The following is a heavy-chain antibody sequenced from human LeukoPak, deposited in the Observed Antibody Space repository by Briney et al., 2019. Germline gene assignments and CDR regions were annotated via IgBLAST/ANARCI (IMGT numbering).Heavy chain of an antibody. CDR3: ARDLGDNSGYYYI. CDR2: IYSGGST. V-gene: IGHV3-53*01. D-gene: IGHD3-22*01. Sequence: GGSLRLSCAASGFTVSSNYMSWVRQAPGKGLEWVSVIYSGGSTYYADSVKGRFTISRDNSKNTLYLQMNSLRAEDTAVYYCARDLGDNSGYYYIWGQGTLVTVSS. J-gene: IGHJ4*02. CDR1: GFTVSSNY.